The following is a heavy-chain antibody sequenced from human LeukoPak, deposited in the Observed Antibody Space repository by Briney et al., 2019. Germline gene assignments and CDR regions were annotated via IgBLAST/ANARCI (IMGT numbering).Heavy chain of an antibody. CDR2: IRRKTDGETT. D-gene: IGHD2-21*01. CDR3: VTDLVIKGYFDY. J-gene: IGHJ4*02. V-gene: IGHV3-15*01. Sequence: PGGSLRLSCAASGFTFSSYWMNWVRQVPGKGLEWVGRIRRKTDGETTDHAAPVKGRFTISRDDSKNTLYLQMNSLKTEDTAVYYCVTDLVIKGYFDYWGQGALVTVSS. CDR1: GFTFSSYW.